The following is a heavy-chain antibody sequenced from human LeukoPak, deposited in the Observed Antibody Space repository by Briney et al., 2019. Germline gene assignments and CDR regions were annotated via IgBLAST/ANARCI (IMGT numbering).Heavy chain of an antibody. V-gene: IGHV4-31*11. CDR2: IYYSGST. Sequence: SETLSLTCAVYGGSFSGYYWSWIRQHPGKGLEWIGYIYYSGSTYYNPSLKSRVTISVDTSKNQFSLKLSSVTAADTAVYYCARDSSKYAFDIWGQGTMVTVSS. J-gene: IGHJ3*02. CDR1: GGSFSGYY. CDR3: ARDSSKYAFDI.